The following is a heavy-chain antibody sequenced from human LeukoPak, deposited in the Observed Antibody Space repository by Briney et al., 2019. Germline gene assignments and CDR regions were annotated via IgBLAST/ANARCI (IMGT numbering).Heavy chain of an antibody. CDR2: MHHSGTT. D-gene: IGHD5-24*01. V-gene: IGHV4-38-2*01. Sequence: SETLSLTCVVSGYSISSGYFWGWIRQSPGKGLEWIAYMHHSGTTYYNPSFKSRVTISVDTSKNQFSLKLSSVTAADTAVYYCARRGDGYNPDYWGQGTLVTVSS. CDR3: ARRGDGYNPDY. J-gene: IGHJ4*02. CDR1: GYSISSGYF.